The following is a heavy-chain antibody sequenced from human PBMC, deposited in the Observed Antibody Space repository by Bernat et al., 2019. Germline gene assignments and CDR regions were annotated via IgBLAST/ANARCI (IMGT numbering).Heavy chain of an antibody. CDR2: ISGSGGST. V-gene: IGHV3-23*04. J-gene: IGHJ2*01. Sequence: EVQLVESGGGLVQPGGSLRLSCAASGFTFSSYAMSWVRQAPGKGLEWVSVISGSGGSTYYADSVKGRFTISRDNSKNTLYLQMNSLGAEDTAVYYCAKVSVGSPNQTQQLYWYFDLWGRGTLVTVSS. CDR3: AKVSVGSPNQTQQLYWYFDL. D-gene: IGHD6-13*01. CDR1: GFTFSSYA.